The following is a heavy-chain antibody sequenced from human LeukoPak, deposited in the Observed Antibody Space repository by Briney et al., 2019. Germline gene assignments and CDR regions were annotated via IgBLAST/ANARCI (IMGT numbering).Heavy chain of an antibody. CDR2: IYTSGST. CDR1: GDSISSYY. J-gene: IGHJ3*02. D-gene: IGHD2-15*01. V-gene: IGHV4-4*07. Sequence: PSETLSLTCTVSGDSISSYYWSWMRQPAGKGLEWIGRIYTSGSTIYNPSLKSRVIMSIDMSRNQFSLKVNSVTAADTAVYYCARDRPYPDIVVVGYGFDIWGQGTMVTVSS. CDR3: ARDRPYPDIVVVGYGFDI.